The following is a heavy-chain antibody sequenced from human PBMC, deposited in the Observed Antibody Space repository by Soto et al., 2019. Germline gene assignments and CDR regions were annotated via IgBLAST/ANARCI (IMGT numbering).Heavy chain of an antibody. CDR3: ARELGVHSSGPLFDY. CDR2: ISYDGSNK. J-gene: IGHJ4*01. D-gene: IGHD3-22*01. CDR1: GFTFSSYA. Sequence: QVQLVESGGGVVQPGRSLRLPCAASGFTFSSYAMHWVRQAPGKGLEWVAVISYDGSNKYYADSVKGRFTISRDNSKNTLYLQMNSLRAEDTAGYYCARELGVHSSGPLFDYWGQGTLVTVSS. V-gene: IGHV3-30-3*01.